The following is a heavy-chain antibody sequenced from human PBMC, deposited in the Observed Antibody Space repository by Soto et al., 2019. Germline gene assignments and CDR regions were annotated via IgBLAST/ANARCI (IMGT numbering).Heavy chain of an antibody. CDR1: GGSISSSSYY. CDR2: IYYSGST. D-gene: IGHD4-17*01. V-gene: IGHV4-39*01. J-gene: IGHJ6*02. Sequence: QLQLQESGPGLVKPSETLSLTCTVSGGSISSSSYYWGWIRQPPGKGLEWIGSIYYSGSTYYNPSLKSRVTISVDTSKNQFSLKLSSVTAADTAVYYCARPPYGGKDYYYGMDVWGQGTTVTVSS. CDR3: ARPPYGGKDYYYGMDV.